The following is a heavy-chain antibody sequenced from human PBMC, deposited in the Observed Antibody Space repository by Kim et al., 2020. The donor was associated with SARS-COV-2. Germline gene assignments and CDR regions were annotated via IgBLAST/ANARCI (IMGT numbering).Heavy chain of an antibody. J-gene: IGHJ4*02. CDR1: GFTFSSYE. V-gene: IGHV3-48*03. CDR2: ISSSGSTI. D-gene: IGHD3-16*01. Sequence: GGSLRLSCAASGFTFSSYEMNWVRQAPGKGLEWVSYISSSGSTIYYADSVKGRFTISRDNAKNSLYLQMNSMRAEDTAVYYCARDLGTGDYWGQGTLVTVSS. CDR3: ARDLGTGDY.